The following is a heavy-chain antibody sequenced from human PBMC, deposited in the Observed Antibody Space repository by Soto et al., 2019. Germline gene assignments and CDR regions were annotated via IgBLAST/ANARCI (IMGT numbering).Heavy chain of an antibody. CDR2: ISAYNGNT. J-gene: IGHJ4*02. D-gene: IGHD1-26*01. Sequence: QVQLVQSGAEVKKPGASVKVSCKASGYTFTSYGISWVRQAPGQVLEWMGWISAYNGNTNYAQKLQGRVTMTTDTSTGTAYMELRSLRSDDTAVYYCARTWGIVGATNYFDYWGQGTLVTVSS. CDR3: ARTWGIVGATNYFDY. V-gene: IGHV1-18*01. CDR1: GYTFTSYG.